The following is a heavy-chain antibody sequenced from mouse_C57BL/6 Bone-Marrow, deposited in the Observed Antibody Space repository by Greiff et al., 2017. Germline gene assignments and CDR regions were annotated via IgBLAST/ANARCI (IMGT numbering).Heavy chain of an antibody. V-gene: IGHV10-1*01. J-gene: IGHJ3*01. CDR3: VRRGVVAPFAY. CDR2: IRSKSNNYAT. D-gene: IGHD1-1*01. CDR1: GFSFNTYA. Sequence: EVHMVESGGGLVQPKGSLKLSCAASGFSFNTYAMNWVRQAPGKGLEWVARIRSKSNNYATYYADSVKDRFTISRDDSESMLYLQMNNLKTEDTAMYYCVRRGVVAPFAYWGQGTLVTVSA.